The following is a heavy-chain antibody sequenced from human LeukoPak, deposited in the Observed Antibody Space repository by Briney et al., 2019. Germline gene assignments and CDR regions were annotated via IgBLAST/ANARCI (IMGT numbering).Heavy chain of an antibody. CDR1: GYSFPTYW. Sequence: GESLKISCKGSGYSFPTYWIAWVRQMPGKGLEWMGIIYPDESNIRYSPSFQGQVTISADKSISTAYLQWSSLKASDAAMYYCARPPSRGYSSSFEYWGQGTLVTVSS. D-gene: IGHD2-2*03. CDR2: IYPDESNI. V-gene: IGHV5-51*01. J-gene: IGHJ4*02. CDR3: ARPPSRGYSSSFEY.